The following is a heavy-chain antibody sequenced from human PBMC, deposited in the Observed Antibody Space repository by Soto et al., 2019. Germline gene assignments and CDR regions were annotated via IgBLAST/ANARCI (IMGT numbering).Heavy chain of an antibody. CDR1: GGSIKSYY. CDR2: IYYSGST. Sequence: SETLSLTCTVSGGSIKSYYWSWIRQPPGKGLEWIGSIYYSGSTNSSPSLKSRVTMSVDTSKNQFSLKLSAVIAADTAMYYCARYSYGSDYYFDYWGQGTLVTVSS. J-gene: IGHJ4*02. D-gene: IGHD3-10*01. V-gene: IGHV4-59*01. CDR3: ARYSYGSDYYFDY.